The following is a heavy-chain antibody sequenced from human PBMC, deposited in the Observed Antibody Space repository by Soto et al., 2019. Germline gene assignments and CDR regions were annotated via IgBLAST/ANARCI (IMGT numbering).Heavy chain of an antibody. CDR2: IYYSGST. CDR1: GGSVSSGSYY. CDR3: ASSDIVLVPAALHV. D-gene: IGHD2-2*01. J-gene: IGHJ6*02. V-gene: IGHV4-61*01. Sequence: QVQLQESGPGLVKPSETLSLTCTVSGGSVSSGSYYWSWIRQPPGKGLEWIGYIYYSGSTNYNPSLKSRVTISVDTSKNQFSLKLSSVTAADTVVYYCASSDIVLVPAALHVWGQGTTVTVSS.